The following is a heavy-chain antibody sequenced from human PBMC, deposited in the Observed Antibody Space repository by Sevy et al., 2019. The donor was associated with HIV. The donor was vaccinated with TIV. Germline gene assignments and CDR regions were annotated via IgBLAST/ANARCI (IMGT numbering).Heavy chain of an antibody. V-gene: IGHV3-21*01. CDR1: GFTFSSYS. CDR3: AREGTGRGYYYGLDV. Sequence: GGSLRLSCGASGFTFSSYSINWVRQAPGKGLEWVSSISSTGKYIYYAESLKGRFTVSRDNADNSLYLQINSLRAEDTAIYYCAREGTGRGYYYGLDVWGQGTTVTVSS. D-gene: IGHD1-26*01. CDR2: ISSTGKYI. J-gene: IGHJ6*02.